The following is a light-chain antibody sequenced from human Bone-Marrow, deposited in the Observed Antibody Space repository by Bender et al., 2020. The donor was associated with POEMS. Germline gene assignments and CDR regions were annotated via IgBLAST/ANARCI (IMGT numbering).Light chain of an antibody. Sequence: QSALTQPPSASGSPGQSVTISCTGASTDIGRFDSVSWYQQYPGRAPKLIIFDVVRRPSGIPGRFSGSKSGNRASLTVSGLQPEDEADYFCCSFAGSGDFVFGGGTRLTVL. CDR3: CSFAGSGDFV. V-gene: IGLV2-8*01. CDR1: STDIGRFDS. CDR2: DVV. J-gene: IGLJ3*02.